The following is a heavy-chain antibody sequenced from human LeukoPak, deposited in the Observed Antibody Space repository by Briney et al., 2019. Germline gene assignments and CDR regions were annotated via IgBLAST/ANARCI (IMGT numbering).Heavy chain of an antibody. V-gene: IGHV5-51*01. J-gene: IGHJ3*02. CDR3: ARRDTSNFDI. CDR2: IYPGDSGT. D-gene: IGHD2-2*01. CDR1: GYTFTSYW. Sequence: GESLKISCRGSGYTFTSYWIAWVRQMPGKGLEWMGIIYPGDSGTRYSPSFQGQVTISADKSISTAYLQWSSLKASDTAMYYCARRDTSNFDIWGQGTMVTVSS.